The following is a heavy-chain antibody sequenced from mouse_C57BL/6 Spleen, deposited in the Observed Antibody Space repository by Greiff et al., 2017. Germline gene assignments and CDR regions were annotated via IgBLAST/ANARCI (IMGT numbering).Heavy chain of an antibody. CDR1: GFNIKDDY. Sequence: EVKLQESGAELVRPGASVKLSCTASGFNIKDDYMHWVKQRPEQGLEWIGWIDPENGDTEYASKFQGKATITADTSSNTAYLQLSSLTSEDTAVYYCTTITTVVAPFAYWGQGTLVTVSA. CDR2: IDPENGDT. D-gene: IGHD1-1*01. J-gene: IGHJ3*01. CDR3: TTITTVVAPFAY. V-gene: IGHV14-4*01.